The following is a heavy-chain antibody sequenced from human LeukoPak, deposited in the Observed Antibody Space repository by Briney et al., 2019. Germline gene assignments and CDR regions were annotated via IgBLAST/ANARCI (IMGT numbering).Heavy chain of an antibody. D-gene: IGHD2-8*01. CDR1: GFTLSSYA. J-gene: IGHJ4*02. Sequence: GGSLTLSCAGSGFTLSSYAMSWVRQAPGQGLEWVSAISDSGDYTSYADSVRGRFTISRDNSRNTLYLQMISLRPEDTAVYYCAKDTSIGKYCTNGVCSPFDYWGQGTLVTVSS. CDR2: ISDSGDYT. CDR3: AKDTSIGKYCTNGVCSPFDY. V-gene: IGHV3-23*01.